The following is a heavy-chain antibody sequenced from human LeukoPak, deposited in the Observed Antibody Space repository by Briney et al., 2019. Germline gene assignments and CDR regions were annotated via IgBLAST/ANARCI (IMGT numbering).Heavy chain of an antibody. V-gene: IGHV3-66*01. D-gene: IGHD3-22*01. J-gene: IGHJ4*02. CDR1: GFTVSSNY. Sequence: PGGSLRLSCAASGFTVSSNYMSWVRQAPGKGLEWVSVIYSGGSTYYADSVKGRFTISRDNSKNTLYLQMNSLRAEDTAVYYCAGGAKALDGAYYYDSSGYSFDYWGQGTLVTVSS. CDR2: IYSGGST. CDR3: AGGAKALDGAYYYDSSGYSFDY.